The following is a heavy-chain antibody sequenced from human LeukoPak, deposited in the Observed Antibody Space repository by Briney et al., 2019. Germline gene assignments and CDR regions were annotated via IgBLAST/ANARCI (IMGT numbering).Heavy chain of an antibody. J-gene: IGHJ4*02. CDR3: ARDGRGQGVNYEC. V-gene: IGHV1-2*02. D-gene: IGHD3-10*01. CDR1: GYTLTDYY. CDR2: INPKSGAT. Sequence: GSSVKVSSKASGYTLTDYYIHWVRHAPGQGLEWVGGINPKSGATNYAQTFQGRATMTMATASNTSYMERPKLRSDAADVQYGARDGRGQGVNYECWGQGTLVTVSS.